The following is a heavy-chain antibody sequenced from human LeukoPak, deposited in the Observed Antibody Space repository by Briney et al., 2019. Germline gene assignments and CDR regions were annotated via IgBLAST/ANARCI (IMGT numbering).Heavy chain of an antibody. Sequence: GGSLRLSCAASGFTFSSSAMHWVRQAPDKGLEWVAVMSYDGSNKYYADSVKGRFTISRDNSKNTLYLQMNSLRADDTAVYYCARDRDSSGWYEGFDYWAREPWSPSPQ. D-gene: IGHD6-19*01. CDR3: ARDRDSSGWYEGFDY. CDR2: MSYDGSNK. J-gene: IGHJ4*02. V-gene: IGHV3-30-3*01. CDR1: GFTFSSSA.